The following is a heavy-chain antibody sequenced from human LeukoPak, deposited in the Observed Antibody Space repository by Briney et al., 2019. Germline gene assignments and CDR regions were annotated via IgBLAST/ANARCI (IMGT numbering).Heavy chain of an antibody. CDR3: ARKTYYYDSGSYSKSYYFDY. V-gene: IGHV3-11*06. Sequence: GGSLRLSCAASGFTFTDFYMSWIRQAPGKGLEWLSDISRSSTDANYADSVKGRFTISRDNAKNSLFLQLNSLRAEDTAVYYCARKTYYYDSGSYSKSYYFDYWGQGTLVTVSS. CDR1: GFTFTDFY. CDR2: ISRSSTDA. D-gene: IGHD3-10*01. J-gene: IGHJ4*02.